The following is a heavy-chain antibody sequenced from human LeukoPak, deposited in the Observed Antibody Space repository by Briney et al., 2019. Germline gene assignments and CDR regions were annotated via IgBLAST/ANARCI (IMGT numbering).Heavy chain of an antibody. D-gene: IGHD6-13*01. J-gene: IGHJ4*02. CDR2: MYYSGTT. CDR1: GGSIRASRSY. V-gene: IGHV4-39*01. CDR3: ARLGNGAAAGLYYFDY. Sequence: PSETLSLTCTVSGGSIRASRSYWGWVRQPPGKGLEWIGSMYYSGTTYYNPSLKRRVTISGDTSKNQFSLKLSSVTAADTAVYYCARLGNGAAAGLYYFDYWGQGTLVTVSS.